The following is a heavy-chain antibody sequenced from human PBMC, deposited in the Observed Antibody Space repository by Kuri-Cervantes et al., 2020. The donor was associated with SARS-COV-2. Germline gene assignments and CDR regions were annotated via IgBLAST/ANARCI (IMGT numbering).Heavy chain of an antibody. CDR3: ARIPVYSRSGVVPAAHPDY. CDR2: IWYDGSNK. Sequence: GGSLRLSCAASGFTFSSYGMHWVRQAPGKGLEWVAVIWYDGSNKYYADSVKGRFTISRDNSKNTLYLQMNSLRAEGTAVYYCARIPVYSRSGVVPAAHPDYWGQGTLVTVSS. D-gene: IGHD2-2*01. J-gene: IGHJ4*02. V-gene: IGHV3-33*01. CDR1: GFTFSSYG.